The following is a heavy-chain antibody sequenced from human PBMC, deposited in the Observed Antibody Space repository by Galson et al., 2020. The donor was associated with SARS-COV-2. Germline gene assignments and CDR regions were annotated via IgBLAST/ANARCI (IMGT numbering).Heavy chain of an antibody. Sequence: ASETLSLTCAASGFTFSSYSMNWVRQAPGKGLEWVSSISSSSSYIYYADSVKGRFTISRDNAKNSMYLQMNSLRAEDTAVYYCARARGDGYNLYRGSLRFWGQGTLVTVSS. CDR3: ARARGDGYNLYRGSLRF. J-gene: IGHJ4*02. D-gene: IGHD5-12*01. V-gene: IGHV3-21*01. CDR1: GFTFSSYS. CDR2: ISSSSSYI.